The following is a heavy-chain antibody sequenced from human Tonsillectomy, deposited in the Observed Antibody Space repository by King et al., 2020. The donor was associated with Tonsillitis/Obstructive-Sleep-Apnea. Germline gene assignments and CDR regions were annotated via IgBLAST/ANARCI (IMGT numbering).Heavy chain of an antibody. D-gene: IGHD6-13*01. CDR3: ARHSSSWYQGTNYYYYMDV. CDR1: GGTFSSYA. CDR2: IISIFGTA. V-gene: IGHV1-69*12. J-gene: IGHJ6*03. Sequence: QLVQSGAEVEKPGSSVKVSCKASGGTFSSYAISWVRQAPGQGLEWMGGIISIFGTANYAQKFQGRVTITADESTTTAYMELSSLRSEETAVYYCARHSSSWYQGTNYYYYMDVWGKGTTVTVSS.